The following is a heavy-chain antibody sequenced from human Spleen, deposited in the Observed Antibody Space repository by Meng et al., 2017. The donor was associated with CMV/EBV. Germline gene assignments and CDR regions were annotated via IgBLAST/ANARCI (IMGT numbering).Heavy chain of an antibody. CDR3: ARHFTGGFYYFDY. D-gene: IGHD2-8*02. V-gene: IGHV4-34*01. CDR2: FNYTGTI. J-gene: IGHJ4*02. Sequence: SETLSLTCGVHGGFFSGYYWTWIRQSPGKGLEWIGDFNYTGTINYNPSLKSRVTISIDTSKNQFSVRLSSVTAADTAVYFCARHFTGGFYYFDYWGQGALVTVSS. CDR1: GGFFSGYY.